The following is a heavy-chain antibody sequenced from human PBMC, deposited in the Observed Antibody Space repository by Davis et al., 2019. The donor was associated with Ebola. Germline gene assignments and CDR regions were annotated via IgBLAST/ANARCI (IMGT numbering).Heavy chain of an antibody. V-gene: IGHV4-59*08. CDR3: ARLTRLSMTTVKTGWFDP. J-gene: IGHJ5*02. Sequence: SGTLSLTCTVSGGSISSYYWSWIRQPPGKGLEWIGYIYYSGSTNYNPSLKSRVTISVDTSKNQFSLKLSSVTAADTAVYYCARLTRLSMTTVKTGWFDPWGQGTLVTVSS. D-gene: IGHD4-17*01. CDR1: GGSISSYY. CDR2: IYYSGST.